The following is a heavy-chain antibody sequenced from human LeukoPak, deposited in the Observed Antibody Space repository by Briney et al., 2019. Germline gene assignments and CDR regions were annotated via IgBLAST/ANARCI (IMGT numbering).Heavy chain of an antibody. CDR2: INPSGGST. CDR3: ARASYCGGDCSPGYFDY. V-gene: IGHV1-46*03. D-gene: IGHD2-21*01. Sequence: ASVKVSCKASGYTFTSYYMHWVRQAPGQGPEWMGIINPSGGSTSYAQKFQGRVTMTRDTSTSTVYMELSSLRSEDTAVYYCARASYCGGDCSPGYFDYWGQGTLVTVSS. CDR1: GYTFTSYY. J-gene: IGHJ4*02.